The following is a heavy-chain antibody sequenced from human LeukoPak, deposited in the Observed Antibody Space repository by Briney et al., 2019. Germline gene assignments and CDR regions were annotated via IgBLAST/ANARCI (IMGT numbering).Heavy chain of an antibody. CDR2: ISYDGSNK. J-gene: IGHJ4*02. V-gene: IGHV3-30*03. CDR1: GFTFSSYG. Sequence: GGSLRLSCAASGFTFSSYGMHWVRQAPGKGLEWVAIISYDGSNKYYADSVKGRFTISRDNAKNSLYLQMNSLRAEDTAVYYCVRHRSASDYWGQGALVTVSS. CDR3: VRHRSASDY. D-gene: IGHD3-10*01.